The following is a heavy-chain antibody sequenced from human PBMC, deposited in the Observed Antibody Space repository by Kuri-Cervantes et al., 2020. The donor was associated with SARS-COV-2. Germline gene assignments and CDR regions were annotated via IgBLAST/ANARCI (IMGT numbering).Heavy chain of an antibody. CDR3: ARGGAHQQILRFLVRFHFES. Sequence: ASVKVSCKASGYTFTDYYISWLRQAPGQGLEWMGSMNPNSGGTNYAQKFQGWVTMTRDTSITTAYMELTRLTSDDTAIYYCARGGAHQQILRFLVRFHFESWGQGTMVTVSS. CDR2: MNPNSGGT. J-gene: IGHJ4*02. CDR1: GYTFTDYY. D-gene: IGHD3-3*01. V-gene: IGHV1-2*04.